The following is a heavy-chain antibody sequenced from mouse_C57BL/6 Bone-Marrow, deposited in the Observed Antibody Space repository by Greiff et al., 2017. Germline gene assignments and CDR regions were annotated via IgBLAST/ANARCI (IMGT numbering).Heavy chain of an antibody. Sequence: QVQLKQSGAELVKPGASVKISCKASGYAFSSYWMNWVKQRPGKGLEWIGQIYPGDGDTNYNGKFKGKATLTADKSSSTAYMQLSSLTSEDSAVYFCARENYGNAWFAYWGQGTLVTVSA. J-gene: IGHJ3*01. CDR1: GYAFSSYW. D-gene: IGHD2-1*01. V-gene: IGHV1-80*01. CDR2: IYPGDGDT. CDR3: ARENYGNAWFAY.